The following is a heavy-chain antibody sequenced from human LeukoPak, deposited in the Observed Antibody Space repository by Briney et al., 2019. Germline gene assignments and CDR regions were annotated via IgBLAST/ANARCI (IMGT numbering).Heavy chain of an antibody. Sequence: GGSLRLSCAASGFTFISHAINWVRQAPGKGLEWVSSISSSSSYIYYADSVKGRFTISRDNAKNSLYLQMNSLRAEDTAVYYCARDAGRIAVDHDAFDIWGQGTMVTVSS. CDR1: GFTFISHA. CDR2: ISSSSSYI. D-gene: IGHD6-19*01. CDR3: ARDAGRIAVDHDAFDI. V-gene: IGHV3-21*01. J-gene: IGHJ3*02.